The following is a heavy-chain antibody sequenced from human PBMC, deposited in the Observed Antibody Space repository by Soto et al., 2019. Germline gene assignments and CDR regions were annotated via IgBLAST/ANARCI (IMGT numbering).Heavy chain of an antibody. CDR1: GGSFSGYY. CDR3: VRGAHRGWFDP. J-gene: IGHJ5*02. Sequence: SETLSLTCAVYGGSFSGYYWSWIRQPPGKGLEWIGEINHSGSTNYNPSLKSRVTISVDTSKNQFSLKLSSVTAADTAVYYPVRGAHRGWFDPWGQGTLVTVSS. CDR2: INHSGST. V-gene: IGHV4-34*01. D-gene: IGHD2-15*01.